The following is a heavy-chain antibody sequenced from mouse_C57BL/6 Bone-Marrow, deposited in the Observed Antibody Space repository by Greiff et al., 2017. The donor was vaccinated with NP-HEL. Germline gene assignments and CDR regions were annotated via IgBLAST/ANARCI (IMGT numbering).Heavy chain of an antibody. J-gene: IGHJ2*01. Sequence: QVQLQQSGAELVKPGASVKLSCKASGYTFTEYTIHWVKQRSGQGLEWIGWFYPGSGSIKYNEKFKDKATLTADKSSSTVYMELSRLTSEDSAVYCCARHEVGDYYGSSNYFDYWGQGTTRTVSS. V-gene: IGHV1-62-2*01. D-gene: IGHD1-1*01. CDR2: FYPGSGSI. CDR3: ARHEVGDYYGSSNYFDY. CDR1: GYTFTEYT.